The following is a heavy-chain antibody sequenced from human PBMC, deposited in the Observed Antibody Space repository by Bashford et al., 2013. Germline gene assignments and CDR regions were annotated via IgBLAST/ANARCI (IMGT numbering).Heavy chain of an antibody. CDR2: IYYSGST. V-gene: IGHV4-59*01. CDR1: GGSINSYY. Sequence: SSETLSLTCTVSGGSINSYYWSWIRQPPGKGLEWVGYIYYSGSTNYNPSLKSRVTISVDTSKNQFSLKLSSVTAADTAVYYCARGQQWLGRPYYYYYMDVWGKGTTVTVSS. D-gene: IGHD6-19*01. J-gene: IGHJ6*03. CDR3: ARGQQWLGRPYYYYYMDV.